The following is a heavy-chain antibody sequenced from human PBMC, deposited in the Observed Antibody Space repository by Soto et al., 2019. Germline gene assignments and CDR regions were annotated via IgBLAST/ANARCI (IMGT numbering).Heavy chain of an antibody. CDR3: AKDHMRDPFDS. J-gene: IGHJ4*02. CDR2: ITGRGGGT. Sequence: GGSLRLWWSPSGFPFSNYAMTCVRHAPGKGLEWVSSITGRGGGTFYAESVKCLFTISRDNARNTLYLQMTSLRAEDTALYYCAKDHMRDPFDSWGQGTLVTVSS. CDR1: GFPFSNYA. V-gene: IGHV3-23*01.